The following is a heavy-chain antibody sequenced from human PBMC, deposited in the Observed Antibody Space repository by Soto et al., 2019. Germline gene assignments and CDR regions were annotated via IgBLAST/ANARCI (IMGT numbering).Heavy chain of an antibody. CDR2: FNGNGGLT. CDR3: AKDNSLHWFDP. Sequence: PGGSLRLSCATSGFTFSSYAMAWVRQAPGKGLEWVSTFNGNGGLTYYADSVKGRFTISRDNSKNTLYLQMDSLRAEDTAIYYCAKDNSLHWFDPWGQGTLVTVSS. V-gene: IGHV3-23*01. J-gene: IGHJ5*02. D-gene: IGHD2-15*01. CDR1: GFTFSSYA.